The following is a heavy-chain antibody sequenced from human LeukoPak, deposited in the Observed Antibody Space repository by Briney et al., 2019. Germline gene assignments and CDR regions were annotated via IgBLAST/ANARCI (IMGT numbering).Heavy chain of an antibody. CDR1: GCTFSTYG. V-gene: IGHV3-33*03. CDR3: ANGEDSISSGFDY. J-gene: IGHJ4*02. D-gene: IGHD6-6*01. Sequence: GGSLRLSCGAYGCTFSTYGMHWVRQAPGKGLEWVAVIWYDGSNRYYADSVKGRFTISRDNSKNTLYLQMNSLRAEDSAVYYCANGEDSISSGFDYWGQGTLVTVSS. CDR2: IWYDGSNR.